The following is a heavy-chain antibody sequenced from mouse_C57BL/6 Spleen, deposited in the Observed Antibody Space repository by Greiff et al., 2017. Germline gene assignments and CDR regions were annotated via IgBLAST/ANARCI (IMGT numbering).Heavy chain of an antibody. CDR3: AREEGYDGYYMFAY. CDR1: GYSITSGYY. Sequence: ESGPGLVKPSQSLSLTCSVTGYSITSGYYWNWIRQFPGNKLEWMGYISYDGSNNYNPSLKNRISITRDTSKNQFFLKLNSVTTEDTATYYCAREEGYDGYYMFAYWGQGTLVTVSA. CDR2: ISYDGSN. J-gene: IGHJ3*01. V-gene: IGHV3-6*01. D-gene: IGHD2-3*01.